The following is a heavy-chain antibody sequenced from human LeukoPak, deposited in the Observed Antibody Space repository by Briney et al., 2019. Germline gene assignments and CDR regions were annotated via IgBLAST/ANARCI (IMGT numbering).Heavy chain of an antibody. V-gene: IGHV3-48*01. CDR1: GFIFSLYS. Sequence: GGSLRLSCAASGFIFSLYSMNWVRQAPGKGLEWVSHIRSSSETFYADSVKGRFTISRDNARNSLYLQMNNLRGEDTAIYYCARDAGNSGYGCDLWGQGTLVTVSS. J-gene: IGHJ5*02. CDR3: ARDAGNSGYGCDL. D-gene: IGHD5-12*01. CDR2: IRSSSET.